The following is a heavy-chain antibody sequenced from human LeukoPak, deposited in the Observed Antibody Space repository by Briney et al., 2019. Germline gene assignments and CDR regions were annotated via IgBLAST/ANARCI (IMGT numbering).Heavy chain of an antibody. D-gene: IGHD1-26*01. V-gene: IGHV1-46*01. Sequence: ASVKVSCKASGYTFTSYYMHWVRQAPGQGLEWMGIINPSGGSSSYAQKFQGRVTMTRDTSTSTVYMELSSLRSEDTAVYYCASGIVGAILLDVWGQGTTVTVSS. J-gene: IGHJ6*02. CDR1: GYTFTSYY. CDR2: INPSGGSS. CDR3: ASGIVGAILLDV.